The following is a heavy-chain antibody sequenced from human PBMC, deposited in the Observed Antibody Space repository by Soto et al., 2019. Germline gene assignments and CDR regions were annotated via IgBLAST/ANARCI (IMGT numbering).Heavy chain of an antibody. J-gene: IGHJ5*02. D-gene: IGHD2-21*02. CDR2: MNPNSGNA. CDR1: GYTFTSYD. CDR3: ARGLYAEWGGDFDWFAP. V-gene: IGHV1-8*01. Sequence: QVQLVQSGAEVKKPGASVKVSCKASGYTFTSYDINWVRQATGQGLEWMGWMNPNSGNAGHAQEFPGRVTMTGNTSISPAFLELISRRPEGTAVYYWARGLYAEWGGDFDWFAPGGQGSRVAVAS.